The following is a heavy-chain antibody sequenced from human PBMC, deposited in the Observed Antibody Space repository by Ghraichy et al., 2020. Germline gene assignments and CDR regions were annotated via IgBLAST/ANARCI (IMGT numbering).Heavy chain of an antibody. D-gene: IGHD3-10*01. J-gene: IGHJ4*02. CDR3: ARDVITMLFSYFDY. CDR2: ISSSGSTI. Sequence: GGSLRLSCAASGFTFSSYEMNWVRQAPGKGLEWVSYISSSGSTIYYADSVKGRFTISRDNAKNSLYLQMNSLRAEDTAVYYCARDVITMLFSYFDYWGQGTLVTVSS. CDR1: GFTFSSYE. V-gene: IGHV3-48*03.